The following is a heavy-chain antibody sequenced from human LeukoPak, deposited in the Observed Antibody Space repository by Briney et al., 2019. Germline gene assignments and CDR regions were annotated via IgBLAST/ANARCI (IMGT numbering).Heavy chain of an antibody. V-gene: IGHV3-23*01. CDR3: AKSPGGGDGNGHYFYCFDY. J-gene: IGHJ4*02. D-gene: IGHD3-22*01. CDR1: GFTFSSYA. Sequence: PGGSLRLSCAASGFTFSSYAMSWVRQVPGKGLEWVSAISGSGGSTYYADSVKGRLTISRDNSKNTLYLQMSSLTADDTAVYYCAKSPGGGDGNGHYFYCFDYWGQGTLVTVSS. CDR2: ISGSGGST.